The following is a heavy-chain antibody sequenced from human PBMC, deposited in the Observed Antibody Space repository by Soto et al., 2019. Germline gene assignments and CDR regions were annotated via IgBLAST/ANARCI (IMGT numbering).Heavy chain of an antibody. J-gene: IGHJ5*01. V-gene: IGHV1-18*01. Sequence: ASVKVSCKASGYTFTSYGISWVRQAPGQGLEWMGWISAYNGNTNYAQKLQGRVTMTTDTSTSTAYMERRSLRSDDTAVYYCARAWGIAARPRFHDWFDPWGQGTMVTVSS. D-gene: IGHD6-6*01. CDR3: ARAWGIAARPRFHDWFDP. CDR2: ISAYNGNT. CDR1: GYTFTSYG.